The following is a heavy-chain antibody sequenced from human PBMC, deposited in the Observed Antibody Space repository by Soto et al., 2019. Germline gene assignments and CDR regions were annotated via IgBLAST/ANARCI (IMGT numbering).Heavy chain of an antibody. CDR2: MQPSSGRT. CDR1: GYSFTSLD. J-gene: IGHJ4*02. Sequence: QVQLVQSGAEVREPGASVKVSCKASGYSFTSLDINWVRLTTGQGLEWMGWMQPSSGRTGYAQKFQGRVTMTRDTAINTAYMELSSLTSDDTAFYYCARGVTAGVDYWGQGTLVTGSS. D-gene: IGHD1-26*01. V-gene: IGHV1-8*01. CDR3: ARGVTAGVDY.